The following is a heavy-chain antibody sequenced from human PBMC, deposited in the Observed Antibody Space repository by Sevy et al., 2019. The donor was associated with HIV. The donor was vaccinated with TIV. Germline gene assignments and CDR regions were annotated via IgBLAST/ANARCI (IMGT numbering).Heavy chain of an antibody. CDR3: ARYCTRTSPHNWFDP. CDR2: IYYSGIT. V-gene: IGHV4-30-4*01. J-gene: IGHJ5*02. D-gene: IGHD2-2*01. Sequence: SETLSLTCSVSGGSISSGDYYWTWMRQSPGKGLEWIGYIYYSGITYYNPSLKSRVIISIDTVKNQFSLKLSSVTPADTAVYYCARYCTRTSPHNWFDPWGQGTLVTVSS. CDR1: GGSISSGDYY.